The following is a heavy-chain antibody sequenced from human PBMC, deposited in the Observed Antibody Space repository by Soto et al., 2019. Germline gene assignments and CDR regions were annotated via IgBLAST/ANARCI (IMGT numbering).Heavy chain of an antibody. CDR3: ARHGDYDILTGNWFDP. D-gene: IGHD3-9*01. CDR1: GGSISSSSYY. Sequence: SSETLSLTCTVSGGSISSSSYYWGWIRQPPGKGLEWIGSIYYSGSIYYNPSLKSRVTISVDTSKNQFSLKLSSVTAADTAVYYCARHGDYDILTGNWFDPWGQGTLVTVSS. CDR2: IYYSGSI. J-gene: IGHJ5*02. V-gene: IGHV4-39*01.